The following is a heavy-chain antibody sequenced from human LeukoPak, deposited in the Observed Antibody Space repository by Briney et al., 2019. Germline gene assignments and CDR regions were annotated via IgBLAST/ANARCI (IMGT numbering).Heavy chain of an antibody. CDR3: ARDLSSGWANFDY. J-gene: IGHJ4*02. D-gene: IGHD6-19*01. CDR1: GYTFTSYD. CDR2: INPNSGGT. V-gene: IGHV1-2*02. Sequence: ASVKVSCKTSGYTFTSYDINWVRQAPGQGLEWMGWINPNSGGTNYAQKFQGRVTMTRDTSISTAYMELSRLRSDDTAVYYCARDLSSGWANFDYWGQGTLVTVSS.